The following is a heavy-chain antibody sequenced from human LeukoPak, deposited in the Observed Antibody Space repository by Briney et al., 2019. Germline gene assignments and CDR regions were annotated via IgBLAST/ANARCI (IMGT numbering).Heavy chain of an antibody. CDR1: GYTFTSYG. CDR2: ISAYNGNT. D-gene: IGHD5-12*01. CDR3: ARGGTIVATATAYYYYCGMDV. V-gene: IGHV1-18*01. J-gene: IGHJ6*02. Sequence: ASVKVSCKASGYTFTSYGISWVRQAPGQGLEWMGWISAYNGNTNYAQKLQGRVTMTTDTSTSTAYMELRSLRSDDTAVYYCARGGTIVATATAYYYYCGMDVWGQGTTVTVSS.